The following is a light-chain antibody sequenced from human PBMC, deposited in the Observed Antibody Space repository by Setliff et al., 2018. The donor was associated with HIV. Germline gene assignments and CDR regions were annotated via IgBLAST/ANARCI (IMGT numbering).Light chain of an antibody. CDR2: ANF. V-gene: IGLV1-44*01. CDR1: FSNIGRNT. CDR3: AAWDDSLNAYV. Sequence: QSALAQPPSASGTPGQRVTISCSGSFSNIGRNTVNWYQQLPGTAPKLLIFANFQRPSGVPDRFSGSKSGTSASLAISGLQSEDESDYFCAAWDDSLNAYVFGTGTKVTV. J-gene: IGLJ1*01.